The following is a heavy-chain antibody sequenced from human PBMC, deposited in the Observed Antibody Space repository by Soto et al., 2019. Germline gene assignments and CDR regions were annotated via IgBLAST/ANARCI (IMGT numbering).Heavy chain of an antibody. CDR2: IDVLDGA. CDR1: GLSLNNYA. V-gene: IGHV3-23*01. Sequence: GGSLRLSCVVSGLSLNNYAIAWVRHAPGKGLEFVSTIDVLDGAWYSDSVRGRLAISRDVSRNAVYLQMSSLRVEDTAIYFCSDWRAGGPVNLDHWGPGTRVTVSS. CDR3: SDWRAGGPVNLDH. J-gene: IGHJ4*02. D-gene: IGHD2-15*01.